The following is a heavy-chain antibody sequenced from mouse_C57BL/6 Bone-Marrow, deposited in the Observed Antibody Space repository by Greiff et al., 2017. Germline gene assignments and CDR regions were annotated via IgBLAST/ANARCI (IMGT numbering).Heavy chain of an antibody. D-gene: IGHD1-1*01. V-gene: IGHV1-54*01. CDR3: ARWGGSSPFDY. CDR2: INPGSGGT. CDR1: GYAFTNYL. J-gene: IGHJ2*01. Sequence: QVQLQQSGAELVRPGTSVKVSCKASGYAFTNYLIEWVKQRPGQGLEWIGVINPGSGGTNYNEKFKGKATLTADKSSSTAYMQLSSLTSEDSAVYFCARWGGSSPFDYWGKGTTLTVSS.